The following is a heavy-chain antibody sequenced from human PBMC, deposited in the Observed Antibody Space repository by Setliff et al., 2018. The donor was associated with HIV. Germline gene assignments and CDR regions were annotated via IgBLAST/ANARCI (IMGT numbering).Heavy chain of an antibody. CDR3: ARGAGNPHRNYDTWSGPSSGYFQH. D-gene: IGHD3-3*01. CDR2: INPNSGGT. V-gene: IGHV1-2*02. CDR1: GYTLAGYF. J-gene: IGHJ1*01. Sequence: ASVKVSCKASGYTLAGYFMHWVRQAPGQGLEWMGWINPNSGGTNYAQKFQGRVTMTRDTSISTAYLDLSRLRSDEPAGYYCARGAGNPHRNYDTWSGPSSGYFQHWGQGTLVTVSS.